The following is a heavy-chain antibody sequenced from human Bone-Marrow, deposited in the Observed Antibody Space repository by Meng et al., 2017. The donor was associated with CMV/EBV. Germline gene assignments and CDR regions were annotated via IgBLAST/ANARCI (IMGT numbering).Heavy chain of an antibody. CDR2: AGNKANRYTT. D-gene: IGHD1-26*01. Sequence: GGSLRLSCAGSGFIFSDHYIDWVRQAPGKGLEWVGRAGNKANRYTTEYAASVTGRFTFSRDDSENSLYLQMNSLKSEDTAGYYCTKGYSGVDIYAFDVWGHGTLVTVSS. CDR3: TKGYSGVDIYAFDV. V-gene: IGHV3-72*01. CDR1: GFIFSDHY. J-gene: IGHJ3*01.